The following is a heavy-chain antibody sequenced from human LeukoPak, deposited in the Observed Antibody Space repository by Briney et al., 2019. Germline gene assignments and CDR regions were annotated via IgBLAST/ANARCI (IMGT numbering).Heavy chain of an antibody. CDR1: GDSVSYNVAA. CDR3: ARETTNYYYYYGMDV. J-gene: IGHJ6*02. Sequence: SQTLSLTCAISGDSVSYNVAAWNWIRQSPSRGLEWLGRTLYRSRWSNDYAESVKSRITINPDTSKNQFTLQLRSVTPEDTAVYYCARETTNYYYYYGMDVWGQGTTVTVSS. V-gene: IGHV6-1*01. CDR2: TLYRSRWSN. D-gene: IGHD1-1*01.